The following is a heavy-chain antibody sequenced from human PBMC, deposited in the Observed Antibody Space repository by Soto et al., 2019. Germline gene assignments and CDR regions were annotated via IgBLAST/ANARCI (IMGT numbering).Heavy chain of an antibody. CDR2: IYWDDDK. Sequence: QITLKESGPTLVKPTQTLTLTCTFSGFSLSTIGVGVGWIRQPPGKALEWLALIYWDDDKRYSPSLKSRLTVTKDTSKNQVVHTMPNMDPVDTATYYCVQSRCGGDCLQSYSSHSYYGLDVWGQGTTVTVSS. V-gene: IGHV2-5*02. D-gene: IGHD2-21*02. CDR1: GFSLSTIGVG. J-gene: IGHJ6*02. CDR3: VQSRCGGDCLQSYSSHSYYGLDV.